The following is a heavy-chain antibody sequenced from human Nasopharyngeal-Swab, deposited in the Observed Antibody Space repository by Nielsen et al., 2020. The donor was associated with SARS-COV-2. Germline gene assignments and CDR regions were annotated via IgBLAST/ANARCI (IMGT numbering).Heavy chain of an antibody. D-gene: IGHD6-13*01. Sequence: GGSLRLSCAASGFTFSSYAMSWVRQVPGKGLEWVSAISGSGGSTYYADSVKGRFTISRDNSKNTLYLQMNSLRAEDTAVYYCAKDFVGQQTYYYYGMDVWGQGTTVTVSS. CDR2: ISGSGGST. J-gene: IGHJ6*02. CDR3: AKDFVGQQTYYYYGMDV. V-gene: IGHV3-23*01. CDR1: GFTFSSYA.